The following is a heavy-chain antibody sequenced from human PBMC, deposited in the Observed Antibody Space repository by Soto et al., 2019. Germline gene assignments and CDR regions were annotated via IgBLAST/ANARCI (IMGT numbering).Heavy chain of an antibody. CDR2: ISGSGGST. CDR3: ARGVRGAYGLDI. CDR1: GFTFSSYA. V-gene: IGHV3-23*01. D-gene: IGHD2-21*01. Sequence: GGSLRLSCAASGFTFSSYAMSWVRQAPGKGLEWVSAISGSGGSTYYADSVKGRFTISRDNAKNTLYLQMNSLRAEETAVYYCARGVRGAYGLDIWGQGTMVTVSS. J-gene: IGHJ3*02.